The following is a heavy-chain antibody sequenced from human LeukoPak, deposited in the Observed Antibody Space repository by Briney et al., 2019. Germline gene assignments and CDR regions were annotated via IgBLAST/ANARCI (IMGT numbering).Heavy chain of an antibody. CDR2: ISYDGNNE. CDR3: ARGSATTLYYYYYMDV. CDR1: GFTFSSYA. J-gene: IGHJ6*03. V-gene: IGHV3-30*04. D-gene: IGHD1-26*01. Sequence: GGSLRLSCAASGFTFSSYAMHWVRQAPGKGLEWVAVISYDGNNEYYADSVKGRFTISRDNSKNTLYLQMNSLRPEDTAVYYCARGSATTLYYYYYMDVWGKGTTVTVSS.